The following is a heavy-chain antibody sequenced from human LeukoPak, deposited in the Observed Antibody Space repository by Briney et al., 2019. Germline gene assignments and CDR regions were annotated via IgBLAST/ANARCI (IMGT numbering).Heavy chain of an antibody. J-gene: IGHJ5*02. CDR2: IDSDGRST. CDR3: ARGCSSTSCYERNNWFDP. CDR1: GFTFSSHW. D-gene: IGHD2-2*01. Sequence: GGSLRLSCAASGFTFSSHWMHWVRHAPGKGLVGVLRIDSDGRSTNYADSVKGRFTISRDNAKNTLYLQMNSLRAEDTAVYYCARGCSSTSCYERNNWFDPWGQGTLVTVSS. V-gene: IGHV3-74*01.